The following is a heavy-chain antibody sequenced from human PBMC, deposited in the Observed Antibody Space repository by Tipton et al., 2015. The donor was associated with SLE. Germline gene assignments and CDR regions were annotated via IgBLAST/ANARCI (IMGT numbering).Heavy chain of an antibody. Sequence: TLSLTCAVYGGSFSGYYWSWIRQPPGKGLEWIGEINHSGSTNFNPSLKSRVTISVYTSKNQFSLKLKSFTAADTAVYYCARGVPSVYALGYFYYGMDVWGQGTTVTVAS. CDR2: INHSGST. J-gene: IGHJ6*02. CDR1: GGSFSGYY. D-gene: IGHD5/OR15-5a*01. V-gene: IGHV4-34*01. CDR3: ARGVPSVYALGYFYYGMDV.